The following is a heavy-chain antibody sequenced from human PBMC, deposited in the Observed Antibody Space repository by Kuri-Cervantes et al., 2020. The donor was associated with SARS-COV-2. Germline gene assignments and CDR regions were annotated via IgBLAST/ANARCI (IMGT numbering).Heavy chain of an antibody. CDR3: VRDGCVGEAKEDY. D-gene: IGHD3-10*01. CDR1: GGSISSKDHY. CDR2: IYYSGSS. V-gene: IGHV4-30-4*08. J-gene: IGHJ4*02. Sequence: SETLSLTCTVSGGSISSKDHYWSWIRQPPGKGLEWIGYIYYSGSSYCNPSLKSRVTISVDTSKNQFTLQLSSVTAADTAVYYCVRDGCVGEAKEDYWGQGTLVTVSS.